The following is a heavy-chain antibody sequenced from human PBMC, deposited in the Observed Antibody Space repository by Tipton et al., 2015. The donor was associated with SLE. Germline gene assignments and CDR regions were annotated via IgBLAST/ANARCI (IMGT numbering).Heavy chain of an antibody. V-gene: IGHV4-38-2*01. CDR3: ATGGAAARPWYFDY. Sequence: TLSLTCAVSGYPISSGYYWGWIRQVPGEGLEWIGSISHSGSTYYNSSLKSRVTILVDTSKNQFSLKLASVTAADTAVYYCATGGAAARPWYFDYWGQGTLVTVSS. CDR1: GYPISSGYY. J-gene: IGHJ4*02. D-gene: IGHD6-6*01. CDR2: ISHSGST.